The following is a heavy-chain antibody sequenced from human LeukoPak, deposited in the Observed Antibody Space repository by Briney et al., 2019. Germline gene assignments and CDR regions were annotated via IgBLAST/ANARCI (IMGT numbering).Heavy chain of an antibody. Sequence: PSETLSLTCTVSGGSISSGGYYWSWIRQHPGKGLEWIGYIYYSGSTYYNPSLKSRVTISVDTSKNQFSLKLSSVTAADTAVYYCARSRGPRNWFDPWGQGTLVTVSS. CDR3: ARSRGPRNWFDP. CDR2: IYYSGST. D-gene: IGHD6-19*01. CDR1: GGSISSGGYY. V-gene: IGHV4-31*03. J-gene: IGHJ5*02.